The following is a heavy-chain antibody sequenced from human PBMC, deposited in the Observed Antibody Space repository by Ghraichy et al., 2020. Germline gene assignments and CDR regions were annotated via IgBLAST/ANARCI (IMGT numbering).Heavy chain of an antibody. D-gene: IGHD2-2*01. Sequence: ESLNISCTVSGGSISSSSYSWGWIRQPPGKGLEWIGSIFYSGSTYYNPSLKSRVTISVDTSKNQFSLTLGSVTAADTAVYFCARGGLGSAAMFDYWGQGTLVTVSS. J-gene: IGHJ4*02. CDR2: IFYSGST. CDR1: GGSISSSSYS. V-gene: IGHV4-39*01. CDR3: ARGGLGSAAMFDY.